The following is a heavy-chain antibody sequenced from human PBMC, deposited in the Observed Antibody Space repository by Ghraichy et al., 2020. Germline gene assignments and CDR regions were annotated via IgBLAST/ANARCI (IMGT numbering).Heavy chain of an antibody. V-gene: IGHV3-30*03. CDR2: ISYDGSNK. J-gene: IGHJ4*02. Sequence: GGSLRLSCAASGFTFSSYGMHWVRQAPGKGLEWVAVISYDGSNKYYADSVKGRFTISRDNSKNTLYLQMNSLRAEDTAVYYCATAGTGDYFDYWGQGTLVTVSS. D-gene: IGHD1-14*01. CDR3: ATAGTGDYFDY. CDR1: GFTFSSYG.